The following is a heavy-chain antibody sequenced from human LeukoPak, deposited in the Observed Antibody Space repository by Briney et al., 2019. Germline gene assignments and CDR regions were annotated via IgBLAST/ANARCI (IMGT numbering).Heavy chain of an antibody. CDR3: ARGSEGIVGATTAGFDY. CDR1: GFTFSSYD. Sequence: GGSLRLSCAASGFTFSSYDMHWVRQATGKGLEWVSAIGTAGDTYYPGSVKGRFTISRENAKNSLYLQMNSLRAGDTAVYYCARGSEGIVGATTAGFDYWGQGTLVTVSS. D-gene: IGHD1-26*01. V-gene: IGHV3-13*01. CDR2: IGTAGDT. J-gene: IGHJ4*02.